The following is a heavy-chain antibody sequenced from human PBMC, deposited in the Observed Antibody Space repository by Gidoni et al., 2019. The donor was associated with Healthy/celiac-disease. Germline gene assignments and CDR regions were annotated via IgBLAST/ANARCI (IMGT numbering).Heavy chain of an antibody. CDR3: ARAASKHFDY. Sequence: QVQLVESGGGVVQPGRSLRLSCAASGFTFSSYAMHWVRQAPGKGLEWVAVISYDGSNKYYADSVKGRFTISRDNSKNTLYLQMNSLRAEDTAVYYCARAASKHFDYWGQGTLVTVSS. V-gene: IGHV3-30-3*01. D-gene: IGHD4-4*01. J-gene: IGHJ4*02. CDR1: GFTFSSYA. CDR2: ISYDGSNK.